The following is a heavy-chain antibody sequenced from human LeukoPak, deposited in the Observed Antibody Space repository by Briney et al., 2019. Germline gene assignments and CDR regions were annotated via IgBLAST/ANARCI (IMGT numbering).Heavy chain of an antibody. CDR3: AGHRSYYYDSSGYYWGQYYYYMDV. CDR1: GGSISNYY. J-gene: IGHJ6*03. V-gene: IGHV4-59*01. D-gene: IGHD3-22*01. Sequence: SETLSLTCTVSGGSISNYYWSWIRQPPGKGLEWIGYIYYSGSTNYNPSLKSRVTISVDTSKNQFSLKLSSVTAADTAVYYCAGHRSYYYDSSGYYWGQYYYYMDVWGKGTTVTISS. CDR2: IYYSGST.